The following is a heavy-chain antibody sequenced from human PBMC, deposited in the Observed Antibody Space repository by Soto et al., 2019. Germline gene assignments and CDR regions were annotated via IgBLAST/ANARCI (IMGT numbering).Heavy chain of an antibody. CDR1: GGTFSSYT. D-gene: IGHD6-19*01. J-gene: IGHJ5*02. CDR2: IIPILGIA. CDR3: ARDVEDSSGWSPTVWFDP. Sequence: QVQLVQSGDEVKKPGSSVKVSCKASGGTFSSYTISWVRQAPGQGLEWMGRIIPILGIANYAQKFQGRVTITADKSTSTAYMELSSLRSEDTAVYYCARDVEDSSGWSPTVWFDPWGQGTLVTVSS. V-gene: IGHV1-69*08.